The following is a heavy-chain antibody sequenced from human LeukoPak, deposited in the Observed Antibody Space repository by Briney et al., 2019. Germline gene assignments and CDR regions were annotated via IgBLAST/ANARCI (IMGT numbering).Heavy chain of an antibody. Sequence: SETLSLTCTVSGCSISSYYWSWIRQPAGKGLEWIGRIYTSGSTNYNPSLESRVTMSVDTSKNQFSLKLSSVTAADTAVYYCAGESGMVVAATYYYYGMDVWGQGTTVTVSS. V-gene: IGHV4-4*07. J-gene: IGHJ6*02. CDR3: AGESGMVVAATYYYYGMDV. CDR1: GCSISSYY. D-gene: IGHD2-15*01. CDR2: IYTSGST.